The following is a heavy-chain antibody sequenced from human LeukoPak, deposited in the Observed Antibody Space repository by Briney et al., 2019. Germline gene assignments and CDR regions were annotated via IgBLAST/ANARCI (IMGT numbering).Heavy chain of an antibody. CDR1: GFTFSSYA. D-gene: IGHD7-27*01. CDR3: AKTRSLGTDY. V-gene: IGHV3-30*04. Sequence: GGSLRLSCAASGFTFSSYAMHWVRQAPGKVLEWVAVISYDGSNKYYADSVKGRFTISRDNSKNTLYLQMNSLRAEDTAVYYCAKTRSLGTDYWGQGTLVTVSS. CDR2: ISYDGSNK. J-gene: IGHJ4*02.